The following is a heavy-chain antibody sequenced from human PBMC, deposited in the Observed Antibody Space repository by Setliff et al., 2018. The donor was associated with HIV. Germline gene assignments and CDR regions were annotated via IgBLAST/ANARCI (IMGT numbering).Heavy chain of an antibody. D-gene: IGHD1-20*01. V-gene: IGHV3-21*01. J-gene: IGHJ6*03. CDR3: ARDPTIIGTSVYMDV. CDR2: ISSSSSYI. CDR1: GFTFSSYS. Sequence: PGGSLRLSCAASGFTFSSYSMNWVRQAPGKGLEWVSSISSSSSYIYYADSVKGRFKISRHNSKNTLDLQMSSLRAEDTAVYYCARDPTIIGTSVYMDVWGKGTAVTVSS.